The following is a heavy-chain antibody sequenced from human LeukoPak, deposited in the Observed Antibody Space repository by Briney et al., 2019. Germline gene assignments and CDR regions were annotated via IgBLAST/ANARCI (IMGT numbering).Heavy chain of an antibody. CDR1: GFTFSSYA. Sequence: GGSLRLSCAASGFTFSSYAMHWVRQAPGKGLEWVAVISYDGSNKDYADSVQGRVTISRDNSKNTLYLQMNSLRTEDTAMYYCASSRYGYCSSISCYVLPYWGQGTLVTVSS. CDR3: ASSRYGYCSSISCYVLPY. J-gene: IGHJ4*02. V-gene: IGHV3-30*04. D-gene: IGHD2-2*01. CDR2: ISYDGSNK.